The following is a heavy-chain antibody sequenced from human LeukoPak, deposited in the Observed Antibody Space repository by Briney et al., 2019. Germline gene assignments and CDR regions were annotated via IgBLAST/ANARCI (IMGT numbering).Heavy chain of an antibody. V-gene: IGHV1-46*01. D-gene: IGHD3-10*01. CDR2: INPSGGST. Sequence: ASVKVSCKASGYTFTSYYMHWVRQAPGQGLEWMRIINPSGGSTSYAQKFQGRVTMTRDMSTSTVYMELSSLRSEDTAVYYCARDTMVRGVSPTPHNWFDPWGQGTLVTVSS. J-gene: IGHJ5*02. CDR3: ARDTMVRGVSPTPHNWFDP. CDR1: GYTFTSYY.